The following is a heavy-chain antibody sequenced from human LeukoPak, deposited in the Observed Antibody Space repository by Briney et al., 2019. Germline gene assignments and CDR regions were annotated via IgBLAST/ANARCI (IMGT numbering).Heavy chain of an antibody. J-gene: IGHJ4*02. V-gene: IGHV3-48*01. CDR3: ARRGSGGTYYFDY. CDR2: ISTSSSTI. Sequence: GGSLRLSCAASGFTFSSYNMNWVRQAPGKGLEWVSYISTSSSTIYYADSVKGRFTISRDNAKNSLYLQMNSLRAEDTAVYYCARRGSGGTYYFDYWGQGALVTVSS. CDR1: GFTFSSYN. D-gene: IGHD2-15*01.